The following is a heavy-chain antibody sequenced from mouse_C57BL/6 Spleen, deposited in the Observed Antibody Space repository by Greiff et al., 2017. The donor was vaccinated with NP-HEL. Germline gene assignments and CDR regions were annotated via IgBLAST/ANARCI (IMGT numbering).Heavy chain of an antibody. J-gene: IGHJ4*01. CDR2: IYPRSGNT. V-gene: IGHV1-81*01. Sequence: QVQLKESGAELARPGASVKLSCKASGYTFTSYGISWVKQRTGQGLEWIGEIYPRSGNTYYNEKFKGKATLTADKSSSTAYMELRSLTSEDSAVYFCARWFTTVVGQAMDYWGQGTSVTVSS. CDR3: ARWFTTVVGQAMDY. CDR1: GYTFTSYG. D-gene: IGHD1-1*01.